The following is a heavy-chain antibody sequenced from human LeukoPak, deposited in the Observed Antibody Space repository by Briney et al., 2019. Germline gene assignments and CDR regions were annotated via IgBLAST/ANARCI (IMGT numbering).Heavy chain of an antibody. D-gene: IGHD3-22*01. J-gene: IGHJ4*02. V-gene: IGHV3-33*06. Sequence: PGGSLRLSCAASGFTFSSYGMHWVRQAPGKGLEWVAVIWYDGSNKYYADPVKGRFTISRDNSKNTLYLQMNSLRAEDTVVYYCAKGSLGGYSWYYFDYWGQGTLVTVSS. CDR2: IWYDGSNK. CDR3: AKGSLGGYSWYYFDY. CDR1: GFTFSSYG.